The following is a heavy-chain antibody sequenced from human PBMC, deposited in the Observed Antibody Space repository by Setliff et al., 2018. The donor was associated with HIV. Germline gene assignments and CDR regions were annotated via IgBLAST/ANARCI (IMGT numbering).Heavy chain of an antibody. CDR3: VKWNYPNS. CDR1: GFTFSDHW. CDR2: TNNDGSIT. D-gene: IGHD1-7*01. J-gene: IGHJ4*02. Sequence: GGSLRLSCAAAGFTFSDHWMHWVRQVPGKRLVLVSRTNNDGSITNYADLVKVRFTMSRDSAKNTLYLQINSLRVEDTSVYYCVKWNYPNSWGQGTLVTVSS. V-gene: IGHV3-74*01.